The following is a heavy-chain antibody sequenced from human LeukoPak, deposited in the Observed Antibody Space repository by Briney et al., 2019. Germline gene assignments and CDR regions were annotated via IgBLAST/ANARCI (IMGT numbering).Heavy chain of an antibody. J-gene: IGHJ4*02. D-gene: IGHD6-19*01. CDR3: SAFARGFNRGIPVAGYFNF. Sequence: ASVKVSCKVSGKPLSELAVHWVRQSPTQGLEWMGGFDPEDAETVYTQKFQGRITMMEDKSTDTAYMELSGLRSEDSAVYFCSAFARGFNRGIPVAGYFNFWGQETLVTVSS. V-gene: IGHV1-24*01. CDR2: FDPEDAET. CDR1: GKPLSELA.